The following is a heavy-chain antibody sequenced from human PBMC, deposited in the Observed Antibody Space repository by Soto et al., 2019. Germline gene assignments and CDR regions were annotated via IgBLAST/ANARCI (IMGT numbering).Heavy chain of an antibody. D-gene: IGHD2-2*01. CDR2: ITSTSSAI. J-gene: IGHJ6*02. Sequence: GGSLRLSCAASGFPFSFYSMNWVRQAPGKGLEWISYITSTSSAINYADSVRGRFTISRDNAMRSLFLHMNSLRSEDTAVYYCASSHALYYYYGMDVWGQGTTVTVSS. V-gene: IGHV3-48*01. CDR1: GFPFSFYS. CDR3: ASSHALYYYYGMDV.